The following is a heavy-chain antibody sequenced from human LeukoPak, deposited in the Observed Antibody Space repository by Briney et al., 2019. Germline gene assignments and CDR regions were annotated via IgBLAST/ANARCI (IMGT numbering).Heavy chain of an antibody. CDR2: ISTTSSII. CDR3: ARDHLSMVRGITEDYYFYHGMDV. V-gene: IGHV3-48*04. Sequence: GGSLRLSCAASGFTFSSYNMNWVRQPPGKGLEWVSYISTTSSIIYYADSVKGRFTISRDDAKNSLYLQMDSLRAEDTAVYYCARDHLSMVRGITEDYYFYHGMDVWGRGTTVTVSS. CDR1: GFTFSSYN. J-gene: IGHJ6*02. D-gene: IGHD3-10*01.